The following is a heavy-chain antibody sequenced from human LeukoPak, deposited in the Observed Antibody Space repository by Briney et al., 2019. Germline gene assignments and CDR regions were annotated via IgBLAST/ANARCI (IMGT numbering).Heavy chain of an antibody. CDR3: AREKPGDYVYYYYYMDV. J-gene: IGHJ6*03. Sequence: SETLSLTCTVSGGSISSYYWSWIRQPPGKGLEWIGYSYYSGSTNYNPSLKSRVTMSVDTSKNQFSLKLSSVTAADTAVYYCAREKPGDYVYYYYYMDVWGKGTTVTVSS. CDR2: SYYSGST. D-gene: IGHD4-17*01. V-gene: IGHV4-59*12. CDR1: GGSISSYY.